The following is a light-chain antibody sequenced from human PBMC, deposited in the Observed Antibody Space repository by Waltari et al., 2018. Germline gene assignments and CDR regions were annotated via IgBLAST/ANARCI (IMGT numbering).Light chain of an antibody. CDR1: QTVGSSS. V-gene: IGKV3-20*01. J-gene: IGKJ1*01. CDR3: QQHGTLPGT. Sequence: EIVLTQSPGTASLSPGERVTLSCRASQTVGSSSLAWYQQKPGQAPRLVIYRASRRATGIPDRFSVSGSGTDFSLTISRLETEDFAGYYCQQHGTLPGTFGQGTKVEIK. CDR2: RAS.